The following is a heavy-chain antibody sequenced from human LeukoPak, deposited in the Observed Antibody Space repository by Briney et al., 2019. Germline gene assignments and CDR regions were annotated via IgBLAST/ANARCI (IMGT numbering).Heavy chain of an antibody. V-gene: IGHV1-2*02. J-gene: IGHJ6*02. CDR2: IIPNSGAT. CDR1: GYTFTGYY. CDR3: ARGEEGNYYYYYGMDV. Sequence: ASVEVSCKASGYTFTGYYMHWVRQAPGQGLEWMGWIIPNSGATKYAQKFQGRVTMTWDTSISAVYMELSRLISDDTAVYYCARGEEGNYYYYYGMDVWGQGTTVTVSS.